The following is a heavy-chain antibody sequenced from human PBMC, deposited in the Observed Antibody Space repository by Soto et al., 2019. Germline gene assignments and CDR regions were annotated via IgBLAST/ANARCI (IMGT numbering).Heavy chain of an antibody. CDR1: GFTFTSSA. CDR3: AADSSILAVEVPLRGGMDV. CDR2: IVVGSGNT. J-gene: IGHJ6*02. V-gene: IGHV1-58*01. Sequence: SVKVSCKASGFTFTSSAVQWVRQARGQRLEWIGWIVVGSGNTNYAQKFQERVTITRDMSTSTAYMELSSLRSEDTAVYYCAADSSILAVEVPLRGGMDVWGQGTTVTVS. D-gene: IGHD6-13*01.